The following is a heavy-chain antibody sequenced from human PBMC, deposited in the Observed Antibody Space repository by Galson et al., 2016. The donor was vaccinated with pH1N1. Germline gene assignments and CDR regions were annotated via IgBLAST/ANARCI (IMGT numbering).Heavy chain of an antibody. Sequence: SLRLSCAASGFTFSSYGMSWVRQAPGKRLEWVSVISGSGGKTYYADSVKGRFTISRDNSKNTVYLQMNSLRAEDTAVFYCAKEESYVAAFDFWGQGTLVTVSS. D-gene: IGHD4/OR15-4a*01. CDR3: AKEESYVAAFDF. CDR1: GFTFSSYG. J-gene: IGHJ4*02. V-gene: IGHV3-23*01. CDR2: ISGSGGKT.